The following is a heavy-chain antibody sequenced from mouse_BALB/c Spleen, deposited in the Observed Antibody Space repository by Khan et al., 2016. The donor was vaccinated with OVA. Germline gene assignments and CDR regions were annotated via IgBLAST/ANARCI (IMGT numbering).Heavy chain of an antibody. CDR1: GYSITSEYT. J-gene: IGHJ3*01. Sequence: SGPGLVKPSQSLSLTCTVTGYSITSEYTWNWIRQFPGNKLEWMGFISYSGNIRYNPSLKSRISITRDTSKNQFFLQLNSVTSEDTATYYCARKDYYDYDPFPYWGQGTLVTVSA. CDR3: ARKDYYDYDPFPY. D-gene: IGHD2-4*01. V-gene: IGHV3-2*02. CDR2: ISYSGNI.